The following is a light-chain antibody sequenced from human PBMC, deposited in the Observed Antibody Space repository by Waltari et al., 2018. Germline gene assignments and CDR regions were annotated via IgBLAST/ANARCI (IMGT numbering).Light chain of an antibody. CDR3: QQRHNWPLT. CDR2: GTS. Sequence: EIVLTQSPATLSLSPGERATLSCRASQSVRVYLAWYQQKPGQAPRLLIYGTSNRASGTPDRFSGSGSGTDFSLSISSLEPEDFAVYYCQQRHNWPLTFGGGTKVEIK. J-gene: IGKJ4*01. CDR1: QSVRVY. V-gene: IGKV3-11*01.